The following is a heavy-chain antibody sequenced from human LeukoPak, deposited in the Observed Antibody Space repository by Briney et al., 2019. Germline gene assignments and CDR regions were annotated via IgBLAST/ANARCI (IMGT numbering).Heavy chain of an antibody. J-gene: IGHJ4*02. Sequence: SETLSLTCTVSSGSISSGGYYWSWIRQPAGKGLEWIGRIYTGGSTNYNPSLGSRVTMSIDTSKNQFSLKLSSVTAADTAVYYCARDCTSFSCPLFDYWGQGTLVTVSS. CDR3: ARDCTSFSCPLFDY. CDR1: SGSISSGGYY. V-gene: IGHV4-61*02. D-gene: IGHD2-2*01. CDR2: IYTGGST.